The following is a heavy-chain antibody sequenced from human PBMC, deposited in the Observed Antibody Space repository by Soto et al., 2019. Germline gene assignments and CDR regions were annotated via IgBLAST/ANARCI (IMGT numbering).Heavy chain of an antibody. D-gene: IGHD3-9*01. CDR2: ISGSGGST. Sequence: GGSLRLSCAASGFTFSSYAMSWIRQAPGKGREWVSAISGSGGSTYYADSVKRLFTISSDNSKNTLYLQMNRLRAEDTAVYYCANTPTHYNIFTCPHYWGQGTLVTVSS. CDR3: ANTPTHYNIFTCPHY. V-gene: IGHV3-23*01. CDR1: GFTFSSYA. J-gene: IGHJ4*02.